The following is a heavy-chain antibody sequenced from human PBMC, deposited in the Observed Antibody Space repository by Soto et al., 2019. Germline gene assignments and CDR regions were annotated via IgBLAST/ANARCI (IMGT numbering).Heavy chain of an antibody. V-gene: IGHV4-31*03. CDR2: IYYSGST. CDR1: GGSISSGGYY. CDR3: ARGRGYCSSTSCYDYYYYYYMDV. J-gene: IGHJ6*03. D-gene: IGHD2-2*01. Sequence: QVQLQESGPGLVKPSQTLSLTCTVSGGSISSGGYYWSWIRQHPGKGLEWIGYIYYSGSTYYNPSLKSRVTISVDTSKNQFSLKLSSVTAADTAVYYCARGRGYCSSTSCYDYYYYYYMDVWGKGTTVTVSS.